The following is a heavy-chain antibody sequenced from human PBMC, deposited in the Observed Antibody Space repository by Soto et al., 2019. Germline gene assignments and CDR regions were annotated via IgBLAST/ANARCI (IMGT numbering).Heavy chain of an antibody. J-gene: IGHJ6*02. CDR2: INPNSGGT. Sequence: ASVKVSCKASGYTFTGYYMHWVRQAPGQGLEWMGWINPNSGGTNYAQKFQGRVTMTRDTSISTAYMELSRLRSDDTAVYYCVRDQKRLSDILTGYMGRSYYYYGMDVWGQGTTVTVSS. CDR3: VRDQKRLSDILTGYMGRSYYYYGMDV. D-gene: IGHD3-9*01. V-gene: IGHV1-2*02. CDR1: GYTFTGYY.